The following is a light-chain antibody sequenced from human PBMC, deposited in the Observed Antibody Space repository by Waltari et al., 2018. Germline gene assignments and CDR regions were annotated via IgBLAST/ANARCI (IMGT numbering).Light chain of an antibody. J-gene: IGKJ4*01. CDR2: WAS. CDR1: QSLLFSSNNKNY. CDR3: QQYDTTPLT. Sequence: DIVMTQSPDSLAVSLGDRATINCKSSQSLLFSSNNKNYLAWYQQKPGQPPKLLIYWASIRESGVPDRFSGSGSVTDFTLTISSLQAEDVAVYYCQQYDTTPLTFGGGTKVEIK. V-gene: IGKV4-1*01.